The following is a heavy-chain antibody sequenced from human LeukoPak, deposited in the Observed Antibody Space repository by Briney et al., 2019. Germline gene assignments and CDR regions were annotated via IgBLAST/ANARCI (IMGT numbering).Heavy chain of an antibody. CDR3: AREQTGDQNFDY. D-gene: IGHD7-27*01. Sequence: SQTLSLTCAISGDSVSSNTAAWNWIKQSPSRGLEWLGRTYYRSKWYNNYAVSVKSRISINPDTSKNQFSLQLKSVTPEDTAVYYCAREQTGDQNFDYWGQGTLVTVSS. J-gene: IGHJ4*02. CDR1: GDSVSSNTAA. CDR2: TYYRSKWYN. V-gene: IGHV6-1*01.